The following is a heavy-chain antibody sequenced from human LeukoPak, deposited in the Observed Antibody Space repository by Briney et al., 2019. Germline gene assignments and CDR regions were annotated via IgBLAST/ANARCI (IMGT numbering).Heavy chain of an antibody. Sequence: SETLSLTCAVYGGSFSGYYWSWIRQPPGKGLEWIGEINHSGSTNYNPSLKSRVTISVDTSKNQFSLKLSSVIAADTAIYYCARKRRRGYYLNSAFDMWGQGTMVTVSS. J-gene: IGHJ3*02. CDR1: GGSFSGYY. V-gene: IGHV4-34*01. CDR3: ARKRRRGYYLNSAFDM. CDR2: INHSGST. D-gene: IGHD3-3*01.